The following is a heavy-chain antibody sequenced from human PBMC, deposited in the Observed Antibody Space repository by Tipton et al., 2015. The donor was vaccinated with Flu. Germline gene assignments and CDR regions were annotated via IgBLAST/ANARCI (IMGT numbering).Heavy chain of an antibody. D-gene: IGHD6-19*01. V-gene: IGHV4-59*01. CDR2: IYYSGST. J-gene: IGHJ1*01. CDR3: ERDLGVAVAGTGGFQH. Sequence: TLSLTCTVSGGSISSYYWSWIRQPPGKGLEWIGYIYYSGSTNYNPSLKSRVTISVDTSKNQFSLKLGSVTAADTAVYYCERDLGVAVAGTGGFQHWGKGTLVTVSS. CDR1: GGSISSYY.